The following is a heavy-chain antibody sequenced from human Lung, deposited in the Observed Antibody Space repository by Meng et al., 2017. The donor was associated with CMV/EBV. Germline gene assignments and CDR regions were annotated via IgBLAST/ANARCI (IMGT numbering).Heavy chain of an antibody. CDR2: IYGGTGT. Sequence: ESLKISCAVSGFTVSSNYMNWVRQAPGKGLEWVSIIYGGTGTYYADSVSGRFSLSRDNSKNTVYLQMDSLSPKDTYVYYCARASAFPHYFDYWGQGALVTVSS. V-gene: IGHV3-53*01. CDR1: GFTVSSNY. D-gene: IGHD3-16*01. CDR3: ARASAFPHYFDY. J-gene: IGHJ4*03.